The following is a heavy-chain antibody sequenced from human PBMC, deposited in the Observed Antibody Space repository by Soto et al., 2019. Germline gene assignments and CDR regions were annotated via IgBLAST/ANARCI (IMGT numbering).Heavy chain of an antibody. D-gene: IGHD3-10*01. J-gene: IGHJ6*02. CDR1: GGSFSGYY. CDR3: ARNGDVLLWFGEFDHYGMAV. Sequence: SETLSLTCAVYGGSFSGYYWSWIRQPPGKGLEWIGEINHSGSTNYNPSLKSRVTISVDTSKNQFSLKLSLVTAADTAVYYCARNGDVLLWFGEFDHYGMAVWGQGTTVTVAS. V-gene: IGHV4-34*01. CDR2: INHSGST.